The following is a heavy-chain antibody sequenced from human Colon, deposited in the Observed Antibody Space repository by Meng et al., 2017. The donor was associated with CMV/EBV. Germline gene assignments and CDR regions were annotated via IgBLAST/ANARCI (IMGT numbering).Heavy chain of an antibody. D-gene: IGHD2-2*01. Sequence: IYGDRVYSKSAAWNWIRQSPSRGLEWLGRTYYRSKWYNDYAVSVKSRITINPDTSKNQFSLQLNSVTPEDTAVYYCARGRVPAVDYWGQGTLVTVSS. V-gene: IGHV6-1*01. CDR2: TYYRSKWYN. J-gene: IGHJ4*02. CDR1: GDRVYSKSAA. CDR3: ARGRVPAVDY.